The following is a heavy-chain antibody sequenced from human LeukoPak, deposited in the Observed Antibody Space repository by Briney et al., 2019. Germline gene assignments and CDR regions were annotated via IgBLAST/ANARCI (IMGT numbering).Heavy chain of an antibody. CDR3: ARNADDSSTYPYFDY. CDR2: VHRSGRT. J-gene: IGHJ4*02. Sequence: PSETLSLPCTVWGGSIINYFWSWVRQPPGRGLEWIAYVHRSGRTNYNPSLQSRVIISEDTSKNQISLELSAVTAAGTAVYYCARNADDSSTYPYFDYWGPGILVTVSS. D-gene: IGHD3-22*01. V-gene: IGHV4-59*01. CDR1: GGSIINYF.